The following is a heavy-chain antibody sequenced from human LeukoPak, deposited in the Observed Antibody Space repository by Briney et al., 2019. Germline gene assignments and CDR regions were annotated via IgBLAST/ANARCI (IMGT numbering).Heavy chain of an antibody. CDR3: ARDRYCSSTSCYTTAYFQH. D-gene: IGHD2-2*01. Sequence: ASVKLSCKASGYTFTGYYMHWVRQAPGQGLEWMGWINPNSGGTNYAQKFQGRVTMTRDTSISTAYMELSRLRSDDTAVYYCARDRYCSSTSCYTTAYFQHRGQGALVTVSS. CDR2: INPNSGGT. CDR1: GYTFTGYY. V-gene: IGHV1-2*02. J-gene: IGHJ1*01.